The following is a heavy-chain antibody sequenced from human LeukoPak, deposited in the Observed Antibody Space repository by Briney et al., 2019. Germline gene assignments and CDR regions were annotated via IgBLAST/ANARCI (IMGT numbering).Heavy chain of an antibody. J-gene: IGHJ5*02. Sequence: SQTLSLTCTVSGGSISSGGYYWSWIRQHPGKGLEWIGYIYHSGSTYYNPSLKSRVTISVDTSKNQFSLKLSSVTAADTAVYYCARASPRRIDPWGQGTLVTVSS. CDR1: GGSISSGGYY. CDR3: ARASPRRIDP. D-gene: IGHD1-14*01. CDR2: IYHSGST. V-gene: IGHV4-31*03.